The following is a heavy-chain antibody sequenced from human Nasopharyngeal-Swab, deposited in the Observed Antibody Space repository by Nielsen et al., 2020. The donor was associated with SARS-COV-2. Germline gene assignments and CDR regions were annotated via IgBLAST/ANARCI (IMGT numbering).Heavy chain of an antibody. Sequence: GESLKISCAASGVTFSSYTIHWVRQAPGKGLEWVAVISHNGKNKYYADSVKGRFTISRDNSKSMLYLQMDSLRAEDTAVYYCATARYCTMTSCVTFYYYMDVWGKGTTVTVSS. J-gene: IGHJ6*03. D-gene: IGHD2-8*01. CDR2: ISHNGKNK. V-gene: IGHV3-30*04. CDR1: GVTFSSYT. CDR3: ATARYCTMTSCVTFYYYMDV.